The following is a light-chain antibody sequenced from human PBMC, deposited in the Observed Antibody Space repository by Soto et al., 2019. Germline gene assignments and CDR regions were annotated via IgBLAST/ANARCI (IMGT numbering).Light chain of an antibody. Sequence: QSALTQPPSASGSPGQSITISCTGTSSDGGGYNYVSWYQQHPGKAPKLIIHEVNKRPSGVPDRFAGSKSGNTASLTVTGLKAEDEADYYCSSYAGSNILVFGEGTKLTVL. CDR1: SSDGGGYNY. CDR2: EVN. J-gene: IGLJ2*01. CDR3: SSYAGSNILV. V-gene: IGLV2-8*01.